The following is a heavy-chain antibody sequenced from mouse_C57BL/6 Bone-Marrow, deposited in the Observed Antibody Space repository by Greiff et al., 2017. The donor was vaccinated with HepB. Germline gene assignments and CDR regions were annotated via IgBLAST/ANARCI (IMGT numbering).Heavy chain of an antibody. CDR2: IYPGNGDT. J-gene: IGHJ3*01. CDR3: ARSLGHYYGSSAWFAY. Sequence: LQHSGAELVRPGASVKMSCKASGYTFTSYNMHWVKQTPRQGLEWIGAIYPGNGDTSYNQKFKGKATLTVDKSSSTAYMQLSSLTSEDSAVYFCARSLGHYYGSSAWFAYWGQGTLVTVSA. CDR1: GYTFTSYN. D-gene: IGHD1-1*01. V-gene: IGHV1-12*01.